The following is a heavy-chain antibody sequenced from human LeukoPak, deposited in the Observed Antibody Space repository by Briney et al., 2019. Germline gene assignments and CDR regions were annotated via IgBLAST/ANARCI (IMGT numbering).Heavy chain of an antibody. V-gene: IGHV3-66*01. CDR3: ARWPYSSSYYFDY. Sequence: GGSLRLSCAATGFTVSSNYMSWVRQAPGKGLEWVSVIYSGGSTYYADSVKGRFTISRGNSKNTLYLQMNSLRAEDTAVYYCARWPYSSSYYFDYWGQGTLVTVSS. J-gene: IGHJ4*02. CDR2: IYSGGST. D-gene: IGHD6-6*01. CDR1: GFTVSSNY.